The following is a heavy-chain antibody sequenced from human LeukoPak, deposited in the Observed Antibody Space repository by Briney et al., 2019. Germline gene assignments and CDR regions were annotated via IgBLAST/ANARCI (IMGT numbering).Heavy chain of an antibody. Sequence: GGSLRLSCAASGFTFSGSTMHWVRQASGKGLEWVGRIRSKANSYATAYAASVKGRFTISRDDSKNTAYLRMNSLKTEDTAVYYCTTVITTMVWGQGTLVTVSS. V-gene: IGHV3-73*01. CDR3: TTVITTMV. CDR2: IRSKANSYAT. CDR1: GFTFSGST. D-gene: IGHD5-18*01. J-gene: IGHJ4*02.